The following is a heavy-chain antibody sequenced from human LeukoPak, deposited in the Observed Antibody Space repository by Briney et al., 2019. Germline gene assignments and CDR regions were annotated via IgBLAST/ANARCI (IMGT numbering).Heavy chain of an antibody. D-gene: IGHD1/OR15-1a*01. J-gene: IGHJ6*03. CDR2: INPSGGST. CDR3: ARGKAFRGTDHMDV. CDR1: GYTFTSYY. Sequence: ASVKVSCKASGYTFTSYYMHWVRQPPGQGLEWMGIINPSGGSTSYAQKFQGRVTMTMDMSTSTVYVELSSMRSEDTAVYYCARGKAFRGTDHMDVWGKGTTVTVSS. V-gene: IGHV1-46*01.